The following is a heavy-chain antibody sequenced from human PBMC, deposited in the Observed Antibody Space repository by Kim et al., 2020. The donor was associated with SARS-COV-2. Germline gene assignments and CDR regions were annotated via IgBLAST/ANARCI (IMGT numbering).Heavy chain of an antibody. CDR1: GFTFSNYW. Sequence: GGSLRLSCAASGFTFSNYWIHWVRQAPGEGLVWVSPINTDGSSPSYADSVKGRFTISRDNAKNTLYLQMNSLRAEDTAVYYCVRGRREGMDVWGQGTTVT. CDR2: INTDGSSP. V-gene: IGHV3-74*01. J-gene: IGHJ6*02. CDR3: VRGRREGMDV.